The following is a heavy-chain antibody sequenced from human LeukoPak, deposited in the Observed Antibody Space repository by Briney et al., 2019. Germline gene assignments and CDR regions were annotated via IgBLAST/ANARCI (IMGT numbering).Heavy chain of an antibody. Sequence: SETLSLTCTVSGGSTSSYYWSWIRQPPGKGLEWIGYIYYSGSTNYNPSLKSRVTISVDTSKNQFSLKLSSVTAADTAVYYCARYQDWFDPWGQGTLVTVSS. CDR1: GGSTSSYY. J-gene: IGHJ5*02. CDR2: IYYSGST. CDR3: ARYQDWFDP. V-gene: IGHV4-59*01.